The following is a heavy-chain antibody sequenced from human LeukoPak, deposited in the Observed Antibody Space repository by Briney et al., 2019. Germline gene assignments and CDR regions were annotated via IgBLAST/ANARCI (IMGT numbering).Heavy chain of an antibody. CDR1: GGSISNYY. Sequence: SETLSLTCTVSGGSISNYYWSWIRQTPGKGLEWIGYISYSGSTNYNPSLKSRVTISLGTSKNQFFLKLNSVTAADTALYYCARGNADWGQGTLVTVSS. CDR3: ARGNAD. CDR2: ISYSGST. J-gene: IGHJ4*02. V-gene: IGHV4-59*01.